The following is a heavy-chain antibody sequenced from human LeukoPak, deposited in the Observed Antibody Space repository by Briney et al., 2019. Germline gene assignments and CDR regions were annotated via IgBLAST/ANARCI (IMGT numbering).Heavy chain of an antibody. Sequence: PSETLSLTCAVYGGSFSGYYWSWIRQPPGKGLEWIGEINHSGSTNYNPSLKSRVTISVDTSKNQFSLKLSSVTAADTAVYYRARDYNRNDFYGDYRYFHHWGQGTLVTVSS. CDR1: GGSFSGYY. CDR3: ARDYNRNDFYGDYRYFHH. CDR2: INHSGST. V-gene: IGHV4-34*01. D-gene: IGHD4-17*01. J-gene: IGHJ1*01.